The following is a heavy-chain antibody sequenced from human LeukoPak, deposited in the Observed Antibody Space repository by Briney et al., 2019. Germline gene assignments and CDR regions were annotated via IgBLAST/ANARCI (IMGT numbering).Heavy chain of an antibody. CDR3: AKAPAASCTGSDCYHFVW. CDR2: ISASDPGT. CDR1: GFTFITYV. J-gene: IGHJ4*02. D-gene: IGHD2-21*02. V-gene: IGHV3-23*01. Sequence: PGGSLSLSSAVSGFTFITYVMSWVRQAPGKRLEWVSAISASDPGTYYADSVKGRFTISRDNSKNTLFLQMNSLRAEDTAVYYCAKAPAASCTGSDCYHFVWWGQGTLVTVSS.